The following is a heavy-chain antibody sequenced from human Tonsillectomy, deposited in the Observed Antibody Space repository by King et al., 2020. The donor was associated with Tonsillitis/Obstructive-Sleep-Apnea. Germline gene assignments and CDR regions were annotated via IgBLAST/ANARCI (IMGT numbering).Heavy chain of an antibody. J-gene: IGHJ4*02. D-gene: IGHD2-15*01. CDR1: GGSISSSNW. CDR3: ARNGYCSGGSCYDFDY. Sequence: QLQESGPGLVKPSGTLSLTCAVSGGSISSSNWWSWVRQPPGKGLEWIGEIYHSGSTNYNPSLKSRVTISVDKSKNQFSRKLSSVTAADTAGYYCARNGYCSGGSCYDFDYWGQGTLVTVSS. CDR2: IYHSGST. V-gene: IGHV4-4*02.